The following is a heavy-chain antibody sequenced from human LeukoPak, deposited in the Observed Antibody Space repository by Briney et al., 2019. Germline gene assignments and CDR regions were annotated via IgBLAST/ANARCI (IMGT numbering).Heavy chain of an antibody. V-gene: IGHV3-33*01. CDR1: GFIFSTYG. CDR2: IWFDGSNK. Sequence: GRSLRLSCEASGFIFSTYGMHLVRQAPGKGPEWVAVIWFDGSNKYYAESVKGRFTISRDNSKDTLYLEMNNVRAEDTAVYYCARAVGPFDYWGQRILVTVSS. D-gene: IGHD3-16*01. J-gene: IGHJ4*02. CDR3: ARAVGPFDY.